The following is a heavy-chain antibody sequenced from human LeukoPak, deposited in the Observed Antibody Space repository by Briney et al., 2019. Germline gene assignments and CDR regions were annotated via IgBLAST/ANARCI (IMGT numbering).Heavy chain of an antibody. CDR2: ITKSGDNT. V-gene: IGHV3-23*01. CDR3: AKRGSGYSTKGVYYFDY. Sequence: GGSLRLSCAASGFTFSSYAMSWVRQAPGKGLEWVSSITKSGDNTHYADSVKGRFTISRDNSKNTLYLQMNSLRAEDTAVYYCAKRGSGYSTKGVYYFDYWGQGTLVTVSS. CDR1: GFTFSSYA. J-gene: IGHJ4*02. D-gene: IGHD3-10*01.